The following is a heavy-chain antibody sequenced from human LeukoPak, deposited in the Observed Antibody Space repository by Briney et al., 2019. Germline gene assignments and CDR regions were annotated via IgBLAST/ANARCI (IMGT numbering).Heavy chain of an antibody. Sequence: SETLSLTCTVSGGSISSSSYYWGWIRQPPGKGLEWIGSIYYGESTYYNPSLKSRVTISVDTSKNQFSLKLTSVTAADTAVYYCARHGALELGNAFHIWGQGTMVSVSS. CDR3: ARHGALELGNAFHI. D-gene: IGHD1-7*01. CDR1: GGSISSSSYY. V-gene: IGHV4-39*01. CDR2: IYYGEST. J-gene: IGHJ3*02.